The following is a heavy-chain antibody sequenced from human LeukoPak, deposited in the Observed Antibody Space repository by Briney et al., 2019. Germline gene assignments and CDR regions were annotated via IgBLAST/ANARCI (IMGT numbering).Heavy chain of an antibody. J-gene: IGHJ6*03. CDR2: ISSSGSTI. Sequence: GGSLRLSCAASGFTFSSYEMNWVRQAPGKGLEWVSYISSSGSTIYYADSVKGRFTISRDNAKNSLYLQMNSLRAEDTAVYYCASLKGGSGSYNYYYYYMDVWGKGTTVPISS. CDR3: ASLKGGSGSYNYYYYYMDV. V-gene: IGHV3-48*03. D-gene: IGHD3-10*01. CDR1: GFTFSSYE.